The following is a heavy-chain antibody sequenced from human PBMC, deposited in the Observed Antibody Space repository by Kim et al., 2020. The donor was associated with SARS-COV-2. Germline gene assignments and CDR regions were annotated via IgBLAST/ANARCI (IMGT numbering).Heavy chain of an antibody. CDR2: ISYDGSNK. CDR3: ARIPGQGYIVVVTAISYDFDY. Sequence: GGSLRLSCAASGFTFSSYAMHWVRQAPGKGLEWVAVISYDGSNKYYADSVKGRFTISRDNSKNTLYLQMNSLRAEDTAVYYCARIPGQGYIVVVTAISYDFDYWGQGTLVTVSS. CDR1: GFTFSSYA. D-gene: IGHD2-21*02. J-gene: IGHJ4*02. V-gene: IGHV3-30-3*01.